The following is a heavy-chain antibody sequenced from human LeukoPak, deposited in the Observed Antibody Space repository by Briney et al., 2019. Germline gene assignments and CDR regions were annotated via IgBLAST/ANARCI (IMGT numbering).Heavy chain of an antibody. CDR2: ISYDGSNK. CDR3: AKGSYYDSSGSFYFDY. J-gene: IGHJ4*02. CDR1: GFTFGSYA. Sequence: PGGSLRLSCAASGFTFGSYAMHWVRQAPGKGLEWVAVISYDGSNKYYADSVKGRFTISRDNSKNTLYVQVNSLGTEDTAAYYCAKGSYYDSSGSFYFDYWGQGTLVTVPS. D-gene: IGHD3-22*01. V-gene: IGHV3-30-3*01.